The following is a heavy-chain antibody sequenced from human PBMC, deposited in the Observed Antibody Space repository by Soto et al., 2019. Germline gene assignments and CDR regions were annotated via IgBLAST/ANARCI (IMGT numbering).Heavy chain of an antibody. V-gene: IGHV4-31*02. D-gene: IGHD6-6*01. CDR1: GGCISSGGHY. J-gene: IGHJ6*02. Sequence: PSETLSLTCTVSGGCISSGGHYWSWLRQPPGKGLEWIGYIYYTGSSYYNPSLKSRVTISVDTSKNQFSLKLSSVTAADTAVYYCARDQEIDYSNSFYYYYGLDVWGQGTSVTVSS. CDR3: ARDQEIDYSNSFYYYYGLDV. CDR2: IYYTGSS.